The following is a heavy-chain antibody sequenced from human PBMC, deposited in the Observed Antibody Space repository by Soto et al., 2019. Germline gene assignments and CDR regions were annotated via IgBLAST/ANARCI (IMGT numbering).Heavy chain of an antibody. V-gene: IGHV1-2*04. J-gene: IGHJ3*02. CDR3: ARDLVAASHDAFDI. CDR2: INPNSGGT. D-gene: IGHD5-12*01. Sequence: ASVKVSCKASGYTFTGYYMHWVRQAPGQGLEWMGWINPNSGGTNYAQKFQGWVTMTRDTSISTAYMELSRLRSDDTAVYYCARDLVAASHDAFDIWGQGTMVTVSS. CDR1: GYTFTGYY.